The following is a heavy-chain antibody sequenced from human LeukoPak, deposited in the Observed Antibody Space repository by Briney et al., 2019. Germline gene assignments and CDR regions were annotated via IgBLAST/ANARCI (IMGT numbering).Heavy chain of an antibody. CDR1: GFSFNNYA. J-gene: IGHJ4*02. Sequence: GGSLRLSCAASGFSFNNYAMYWVRQAPGKGLEWVALISYDGGDKYYAESMKGRITISRDNAENTLYLQMNSLRAEDTAVYYCARDRSGWYSYYFDYWGQGTLVTVSS. CDR2: ISYDGGDK. CDR3: ARDRSGWYSYYFDY. D-gene: IGHD6-19*01. V-gene: IGHV3-30*03.